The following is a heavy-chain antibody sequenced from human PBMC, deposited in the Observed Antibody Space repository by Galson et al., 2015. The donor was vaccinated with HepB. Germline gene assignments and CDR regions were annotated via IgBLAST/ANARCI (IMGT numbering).Heavy chain of an antibody. CDR1: GYSFTSYW. CDR3: ARRAYSSSWFTKPFDY. Sequence: QSGAEVKKPGESLQISCKGSGYSFTSYWISWVRQMPGKGLEWMGIIYPGDSDTRYSPSFQGQVTIPADKSISTAYLQWSSLKASDTAMYYCARRAYSSSWFTKPFDYWGQGTLVTVSS. J-gene: IGHJ4*02. CDR2: IYPGDSDT. V-gene: IGHV5-51*01. D-gene: IGHD6-13*01.